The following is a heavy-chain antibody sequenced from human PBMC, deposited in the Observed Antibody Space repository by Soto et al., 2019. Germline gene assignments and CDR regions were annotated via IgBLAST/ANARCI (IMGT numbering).Heavy chain of an antibody. CDR3: ARICSSASCSPSYGMDV. V-gene: IGHV4-34*01. CDR2: INHSGRT. J-gene: IGHJ6*02. CDR1: DGSFSGYY. Sequence: SETLSLACAVYDGSFSGYYWSWIRQPPGRGLEWIGEINHSGRTNYNPSLKSRVTISIDVSKKQFSLKKSSVTAADTALYYCARICSSASCSPSYGMDVWGQGTTVTVSS. D-gene: IGHD2-2*01.